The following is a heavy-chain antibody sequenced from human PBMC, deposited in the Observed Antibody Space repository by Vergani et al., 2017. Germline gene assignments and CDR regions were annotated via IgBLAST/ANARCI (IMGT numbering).Heavy chain of an antibody. V-gene: IGHV3-74*03. CDR2: IKSDGSIT. CDR1: GFSFNSYW. J-gene: IGHJ4*02. CDR3: ASSKDPGTFDY. D-gene: IGHD2-2*01. Sequence: DVHLAESGGGFFQPGGSLRLSCSASGFSFNSYWMHWVRQVPGKGLLWVSRIKSDGSITAYADSVKGRFTISRDNAQNTLYLQMNSLRVEDTGVYYCASSKDPGTFDYWGQGTQVTVSS.